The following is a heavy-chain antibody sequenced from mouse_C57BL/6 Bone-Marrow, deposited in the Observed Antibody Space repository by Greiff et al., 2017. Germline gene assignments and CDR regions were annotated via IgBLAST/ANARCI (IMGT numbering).Heavy chain of an antibody. CDR1: GYTFTRYW. V-gene: IGHV1-52*01. J-gene: IGHJ2*01. Sequence: VQLQQPGAELVRPGSSVKLSCKASGYTFTRYWIHWVKQRPIQGLEWIGNIVPSDSATHYNQKFKDKAPFTVDKSSSTAYMQLSSLTSEDPAVDYCARHIRGGYWFAYWGQGTTLTVSA. CDR2: IVPSDSAT. CDR3: ARHIRGGYWFAY. D-gene: IGHD2-3*01.